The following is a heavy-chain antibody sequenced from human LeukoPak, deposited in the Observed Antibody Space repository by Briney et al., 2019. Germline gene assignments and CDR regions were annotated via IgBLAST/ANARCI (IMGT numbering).Heavy chain of an antibody. Sequence: ASVKVPCKASGYTFTSYYMHWVRQAPGQGLEWMGLINPNGGSTNYAQKFQGRVTMTRDTSTSTVYMNLSSLRSEDTAVYSCARGNPPYYFNYWGQGTLVTVSS. CDR2: INPNGGST. J-gene: IGHJ4*02. CDR3: ARGNPPYYFNY. D-gene: IGHD1-14*01. V-gene: IGHV1-46*01. CDR1: GYTFTSYY.